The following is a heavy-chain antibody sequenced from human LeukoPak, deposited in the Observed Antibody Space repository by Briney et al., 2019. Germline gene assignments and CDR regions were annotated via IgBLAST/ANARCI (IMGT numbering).Heavy chain of an antibody. CDR1: GGTFSSYA. V-gene: IGHV1-69*06. Sequence: SSVKVSCTASGGTFSSYAISWVRQAPGQGLEWMGGIIPIFGTANYAQKFQGRVTITADKSTSTAYMELSSLRSEDTAVYYCARAGLLWFGELLSKGFDYWGQGTLVTVSS. J-gene: IGHJ4*02. D-gene: IGHD3-10*01. CDR2: IIPIFGTA. CDR3: ARAGLLWFGELLSKGFDY.